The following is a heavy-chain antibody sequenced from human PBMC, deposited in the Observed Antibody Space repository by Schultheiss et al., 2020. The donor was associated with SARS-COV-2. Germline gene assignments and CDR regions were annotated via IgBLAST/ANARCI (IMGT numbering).Heavy chain of an antibody. CDR1: GYTFTDYY. CDR2: INPNSGGT. J-gene: IGHJ4*02. CDR3: ARGWKVAVAGPTEQDY. V-gene: IGHV1-2*02. D-gene: IGHD6-19*01. Sequence: ASVKVSCKASGYTFTDYYLHWVRQAPGQGLEWMGWINPNSGGTDYAQKFQGRVTITRNTSISTAYMELSSLRSEDTAVYYCARGWKVAVAGPTEQDYWGQGTLVTVSS.